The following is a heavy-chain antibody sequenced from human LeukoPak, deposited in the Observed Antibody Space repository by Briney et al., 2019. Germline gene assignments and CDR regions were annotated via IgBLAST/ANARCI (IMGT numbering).Heavy chain of an antibody. CDR1: GGSISSYF. J-gene: IGHJ4*02. Sequence: KTSETLSLTCTVSGGSISSYFWSWIRQPPGKGPEWIGYIYYSGSTNYNPSLKSRVTISVDTSKNQFSLKLSSVTTADTAVYYCARADTTMVKIDYWGQGTLVTVSS. V-gene: IGHV4-59*01. CDR2: IYYSGST. CDR3: ARADTTMVKIDY. D-gene: IGHD5-18*01.